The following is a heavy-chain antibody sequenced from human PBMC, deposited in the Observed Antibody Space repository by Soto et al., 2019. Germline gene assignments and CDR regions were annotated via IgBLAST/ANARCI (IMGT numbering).Heavy chain of an antibody. J-gene: IGHJ4*02. Sequence: ASVKVSCKASGYTLTSFYMHWMRQAPGQGLEWMGIIDPSAGSTTYAQKFKGRVRMTRDTFTSTVFMELSSLRSEDTAVYYCARSPRPTGTTLYYFDTWGQRTLVTVSS. CDR1: GYTLTSFY. V-gene: IGHV1-46*01. D-gene: IGHD1-1*01. CDR3: ARSPRPTGTTLYYFDT. CDR2: IDPSAGST.